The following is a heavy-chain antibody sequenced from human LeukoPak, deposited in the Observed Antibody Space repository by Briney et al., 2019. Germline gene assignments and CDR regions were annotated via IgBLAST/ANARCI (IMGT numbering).Heavy chain of an antibody. CDR2: IYHSGST. CDR3: ARGGEWFGELEGNWFDP. Sequence: SETLSLTCTVSGGSISSYYWSWIRQPPGKGLEWIGYIYHSGSTYYNPSLKSRVTISVDRSKNQFSLKLSSVTAADTAVYYCARGGEWFGELEGNWFDPWGQGTLVTVSS. J-gene: IGHJ5*02. D-gene: IGHD3-10*01. V-gene: IGHV4-59*12. CDR1: GGSISSYY.